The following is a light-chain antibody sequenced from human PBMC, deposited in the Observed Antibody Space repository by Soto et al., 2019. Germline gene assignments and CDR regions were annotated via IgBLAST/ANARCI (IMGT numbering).Light chain of an antibody. V-gene: IGKV1-9*01. CDR1: QDITRF. Sequence: DIPLTQSPSFLSASVGDRVTITCRASQDITRFLAWYQQKPGKAPKLLIYAASTLQSGVPSRFSGSGSGTEFTLTISSLQPEDFATYSCQQLDSAPYTFGQGTKLEIK. J-gene: IGKJ2*01. CDR3: QQLDSAPYT. CDR2: AAS.